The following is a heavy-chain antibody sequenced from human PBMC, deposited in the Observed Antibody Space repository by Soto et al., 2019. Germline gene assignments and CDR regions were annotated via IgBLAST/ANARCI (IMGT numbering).Heavy chain of an antibody. Sequence: GASVKVSCKASGYTFTSYAMHWVRQAPGQRLEWMGWINAGNGNTKYSQKFQGRVTITRDTSASTAYMELSSLRSEDTAVYYCARDYTRKPYDFWSGYYPQTDYGMDVWGQGTTVTVSS. J-gene: IGHJ6*02. V-gene: IGHV1-3*01. CDR2: INAGNGNT. CDR3: ARDYTRKPYDFWSGYYPQTDYGMDV. D-gene: IGHD3-3*01. CDR1: GYTFTSYA.